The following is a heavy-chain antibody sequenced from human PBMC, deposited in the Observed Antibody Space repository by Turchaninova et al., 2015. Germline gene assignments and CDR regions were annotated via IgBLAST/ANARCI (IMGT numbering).Heavy chain of an antibody. V-gene: IGHV4-38-2*01. CDR3: ARRINWERGAFDI. CDR1: GYSISSGYY. J-gene: IGHJ3*02. CDR2: IYSSGTT. Sequence: QVQLEESGPGLVKPSGTLSLTCAVSGYSISSGYYWGWVRQPPGKGLEWMGTIYSSGTTYYNPSLKTRVTISVDTSKNQFSLKLSSVTAADTAVYYCARRINWERGAFDIWGQGTMVTVSS. D-gene: IGHD1-1*01.